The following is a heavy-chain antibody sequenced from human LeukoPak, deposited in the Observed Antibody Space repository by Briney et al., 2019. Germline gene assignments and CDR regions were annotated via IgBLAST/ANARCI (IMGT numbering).Heavy chain of an antibody. Sequence: ASVKVSCKASGGTFSSYAISWVRQAPGQGLECMGGIIPIFGTANYAQKFQGRVTITADESTSTAYMELSSLRSEDTAVYYCATAPTLYSGSYFFDSWGQGTLVTVSS. V-gene: IGHV1-69*13. D-gene: IGHD1-26*01. J-gene: IGHJ4*02. CDR2: IIPIFGTA. CDR3: ATAPTLYSGSYFFDS. CDR1: GGTFSSYA.